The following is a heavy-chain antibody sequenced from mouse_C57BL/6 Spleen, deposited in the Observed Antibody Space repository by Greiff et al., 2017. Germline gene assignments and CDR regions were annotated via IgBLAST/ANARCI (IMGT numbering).Heavy chain of an antibody. D-gene: IGHD1-1*01. CDR1: GYTFTDYY. J-gene: IGHJ3*01. Sequence: VQLQQSGAELVRPGASVKLSCKASGYTFTDYYINWVKQRPGQGLEWIARIYPGSGNTYYNEKFNGKATLTAEKSSSTAYMQLSSLTSEDSAVYFCARDYGRAWFAYWGQGTLVTVSA. CDR3: ARDYGRAWFAY. V-gene: IGHV1-76*01. CDR2: IYPGSGNT.